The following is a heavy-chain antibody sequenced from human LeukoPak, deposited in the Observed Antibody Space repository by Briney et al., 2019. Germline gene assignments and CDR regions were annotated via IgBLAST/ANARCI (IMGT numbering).Heavy chain of an antibody. Sequence: ASVKVSCKASGYTFTGYYMHWVRQAPGQGLEWMGWINPNSGGTNYAQKFQGRVTMTRDTSISTAYMELGRLRSDDTAVYYCVRSLPGLQLWSAGDYWGQGTLVTVSS. CDR3: VRSLPGLQLWSAGDY. CDR1: GYTFTGYY. V-gene: IGHV1-2*02. J-gene: IGHJ4*02. D-gene: IGHD5-18*01. CDR2: INPNSGGT.